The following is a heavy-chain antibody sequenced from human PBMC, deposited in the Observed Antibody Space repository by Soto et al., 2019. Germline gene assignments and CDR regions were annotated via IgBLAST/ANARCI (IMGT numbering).Heavy chain of an antibody. J-gene: IGHJ4*02. CDR3: ARGPYDYIWGSYRYFDY. CDR2: INHSGST. V-gene: IGHV4-34*01. CDR1: GGSFSGYY. Sequence: SETLSLTCAVYGGSFSGYYWSWIRQPPGKGLEWIGEINHSGSTNYNPSLKSRVTISVDTSKIQFSLKLSSVTAADTAVYYCARGPYDYIWGSYRYFDYWGQGTLVTVSS. D-gene: IGHD3-16*02.